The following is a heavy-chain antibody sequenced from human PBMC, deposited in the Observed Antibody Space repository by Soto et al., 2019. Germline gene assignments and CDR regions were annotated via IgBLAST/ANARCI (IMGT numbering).Heavy chain of an antibody. CDR2: INHSGRV. J-gene: IGHJ5*01. D-gene: IGHD3-22*01. Sequence: PSETLSLTCAVYGGSFSGHPWTWIRQSPGKGLEWIGDINHSGRVNYSPSLKSRVTISLDTSKNQFSLTLSAVTAADTAMYYCSTRAYDTNGYYRFDPWGQGTLVTVSS. CDR3: STRAYDTNGYYRFDP. V-gene: IGHV4-34*01. CDR1: GGSFSGHP.